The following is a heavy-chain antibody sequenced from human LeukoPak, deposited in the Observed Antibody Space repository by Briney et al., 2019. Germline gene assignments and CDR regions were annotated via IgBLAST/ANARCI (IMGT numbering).Heavy chain of an antibody. CDR1: GYSISSGYY. V-gene: IGHV4-38-2*01. J-gene: IGHJ6*04. CDR2: IYHSGST. Sequence: PSETLSLTCAVSGYSISSGYYWGWIRQPPGKGLGCIGSIYHSGSTYYNPSLKSRFTISVDTSKNQFYLKLRSVTAADTAVYYCARADGDYAQPGGGMDVWGKGTTVTVSS. D-gene: IGHD4-17*01. CDR3: ARADGDYAQPGGGMDV.